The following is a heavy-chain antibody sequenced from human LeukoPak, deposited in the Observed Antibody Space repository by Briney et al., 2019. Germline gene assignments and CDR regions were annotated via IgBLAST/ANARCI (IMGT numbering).Heavy chain of an antibody. CDR3: AKRGERGYDSSGYLDY. CDR1: GFTFSSYG. D-gene: IGHD3-22*01. J-gene: IGHJ4*02. Sequence: PGGTLRLSCAASGFTFSSYGMSWVRQAPGKGLEWVSAISGSGGSTYYADSVKGRFTISRDNSKNTLYLQMNSLRAEDTAVYYCAKRGERGYDSSGYLDYWGQGTLVTVSS. V-gene: IGHV3-23*01. CDR2: ISGSGGST.